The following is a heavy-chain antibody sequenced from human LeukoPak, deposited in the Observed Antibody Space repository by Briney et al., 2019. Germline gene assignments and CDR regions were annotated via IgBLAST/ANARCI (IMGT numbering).Heavy chain of an antibody. J-gene: IGHJ4*02. CDR1: GFTFSSYW. Sequence: GGSLRLSCAASGFTFSSYWMHWVRQAPGKGLVWVSRISGDGGITNYADSVKGRFTISRDNAKNTVYLQLNSLRSEDTAVYYCAGGERGTGCFDNWGQGTLVTVSS. D-gene: IGHD1-1*01. CDR2: ISGDGGIT. CDR3: AGGERGTGCFDN. V-gene: IGHV3-74*01.